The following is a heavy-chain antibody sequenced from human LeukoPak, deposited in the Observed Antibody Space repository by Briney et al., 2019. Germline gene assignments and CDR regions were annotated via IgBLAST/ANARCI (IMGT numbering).Heavy chain of an antibody. CDR3: ARGSSGIPFDY. CDR2: IGTAGDT. CDR1: GFTFSGYD. J-gene: IGHJ4*02. V-gene: IGHV3-13*01. D-gene: IGHD1-26*01. Sequence: GGSLRLSCAASGFTFSGYDMHWVRQATGKGLEWVSAIGTAGDTYYPGSVKGRFTISRENAKNSLYLQMNSLRAGDTAVYYCARGSSGIPFDYWGQGTLVTVSS.